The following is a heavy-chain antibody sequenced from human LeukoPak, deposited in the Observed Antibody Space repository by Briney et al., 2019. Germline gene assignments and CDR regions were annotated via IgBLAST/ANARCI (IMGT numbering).Heavy chain of an antibody. V-gene: IGHV3-7*02. CDR1: GFTFSRYW. CDR2: IKQDGSEK. D-gene: IGHD1-26*01. CDR3: AGGMYSGSFDP. Sequence: GGSLRLSCAASGFTFSRYWMSWVRQAQGKGLEWVANIKQDGSEKYYVDSVKGRCTISRDNAKNSLYLQMNSLRAEDTAVYYCAGGMYSGSFDPWGQGTLVTVSS. J-gene: IGHJ5*02.